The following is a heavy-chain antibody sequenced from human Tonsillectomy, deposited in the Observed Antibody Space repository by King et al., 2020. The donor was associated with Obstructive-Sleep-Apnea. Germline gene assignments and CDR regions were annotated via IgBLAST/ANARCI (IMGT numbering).Heavy chain of an antibody. Sequence: QLQESGPGLVKPSETLSLTCTVSGGSISSSSYYWGWIRQPPGKGLEWIGSIYYSGSTYYNPSLKSRVTISVDTSKNQFSLRLSSVTAADTAVYYCARGLEDYFDYWGQGTLVTVSS. D-gene: IGHD3-3*01. J-gene: IGHJ4*02. CDR2: IYYSGST. CDR3: ARGLEDYFDY. CDR1: GGSISSSSYY. V-gene: IGHV4-39*07.